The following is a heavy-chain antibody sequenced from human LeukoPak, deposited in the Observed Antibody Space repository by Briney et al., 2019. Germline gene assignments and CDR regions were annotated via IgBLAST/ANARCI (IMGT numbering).Heavy chain of an antibody. V-gene: IGHV3-64D*06. CDR3: VKIAAD. D-gene: IGHD6-13*01. J-gene: IGHJ4*02. CDR2: IRANGGST. CDR1: GFTFSAYA. Sequence: GGSLRLSFEASGFTFSAYAMTGGPQAPGKGLEYVSGIRANGGSTYYADSVKGRFTISRANSKNTLYLQMSSLRAEDTALYYCVKIAADWGQGALVTVSS.